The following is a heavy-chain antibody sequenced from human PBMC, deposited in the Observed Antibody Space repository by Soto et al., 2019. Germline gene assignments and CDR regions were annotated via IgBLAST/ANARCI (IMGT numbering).Heavy chain of an antibody. D-gene: IGHD1-7*01. V-gene: IGHV3-53*02. J-gene: IGHJ6*02. CDR2: INKGGTTT. CDR3: ARHSGRNSETYAMDV. CDR1: GFAVRSNY. Sequence: EVQLVETGGGLIQPGGSLRLSCVASGFAVRSNYMTWVRQAPGKGLEWVSVINKGGTTTYYADSVRGRFSLSRDNSKNTMYLQMNSLSVEDTAGYYCARHSGRNSETYAMDVWGQGTKVTVSS.